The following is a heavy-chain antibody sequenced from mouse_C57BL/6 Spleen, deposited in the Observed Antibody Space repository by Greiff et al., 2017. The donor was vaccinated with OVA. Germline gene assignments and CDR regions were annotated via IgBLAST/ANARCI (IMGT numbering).Heavy chain of an antibody. V-gene: IGHV5-17*01. CDR2: ISRGSSTI. CDR1: GFTFSDYG. Sequence: EVHLVESGGGLVKPGASLKLSCAASGFTFSDYGMHWVRQAPEQGLEWVAYISRGSSTIYYADTVKGRFTIARDNAKNTLFLQMTSLRSEDTAMYYCARGLLLGAYWGQGTLVTVSA. D-gene: IGHD1-1*01. CDR3: ARGLLLGAY. J-gene: IGHJ3*01.